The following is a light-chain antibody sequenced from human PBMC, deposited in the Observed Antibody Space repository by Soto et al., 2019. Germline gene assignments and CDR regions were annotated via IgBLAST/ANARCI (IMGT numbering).Light chain of an antibody. V-gene: IGKV2-30*01. Sequence: DVVMTQSPLSLPVTLGQPASISCRSSQSLVYGSGNIYLNWFQQRPGQSPRRLIYRVSIRDSGVPDRFSGSGSGTDFTLKISRVEAEDVGVYYCMQGTHWPFTLGPGTKVDIK. CDR1: QSLVYGSGNIY. CDR2: RVS. J-gene: IGKJ3*01. CDR3: MQGTHWPFT.